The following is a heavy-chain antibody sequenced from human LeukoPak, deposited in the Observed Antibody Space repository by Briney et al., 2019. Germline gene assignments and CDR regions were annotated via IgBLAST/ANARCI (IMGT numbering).Heavy chain of an antibody. D-gene: IGHD5-12*01. CDR1: GGSLRGYY. V-gene: IGHV4-34*01. J-gene: IGHJ4*02. CDR2: MNHGGST. Sequence: PSETLSLTCAVSGGSLRGYYWSWIRQPPGKGLEWIGEMNHGGSTNHNPSLKSRVTISVDTSKNQFSLKLSSVTAADTAVYYCARGGAAYSRAMIGLWGQGTLVTVSS. CDR3: ARGGAAYSRAMIGL.